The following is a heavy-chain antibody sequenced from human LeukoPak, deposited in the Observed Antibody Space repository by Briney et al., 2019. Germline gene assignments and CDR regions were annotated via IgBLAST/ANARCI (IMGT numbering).Heavy chain of an antibody. CDR2: INPNSGGT. Sequence: ASVKVSCKASGYTFTGYYMHWVRQAPGQGLEWMGWINPNSGGTNYAQKFQGRVTMTRDTSISTAYMELSRLRSDDTAVYYCAGYDILTGSDAFDIWGQGTMVTVSS. V-gene: IGHV1-2*02. J-gene: IGHJ3*02. D-gene: IGHD3-9*01. CDR1: GYTFTGYY. CDR3: AGYDILTGSDAFDI.